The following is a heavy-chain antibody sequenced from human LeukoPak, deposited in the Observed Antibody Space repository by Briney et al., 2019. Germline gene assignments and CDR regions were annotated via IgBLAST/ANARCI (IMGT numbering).Heavy chain of an antibody. CDR2: INHSGST. V-gene: IGHV4-34*01. Sequence: SETLSLTCAVYGGSFSGYYWSWIRQPPGKGLEWIGEINHSGSTNYNPSLKSRVTISVDTSKNQFSLKLSSVTAADTAVYYCARGSVNYCSSTSCSGAFDLWGQGTMVTVSS. D-gene: IGHD2-2*01. CDR1: GGSFSGYY. CDR3: ARGSVNYCSSTSCSGAFDL. J-gene: IGHJ3*01.